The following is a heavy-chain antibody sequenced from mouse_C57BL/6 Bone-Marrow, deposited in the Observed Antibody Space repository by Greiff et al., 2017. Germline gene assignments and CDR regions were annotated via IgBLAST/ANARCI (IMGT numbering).Heavy chain of an antibody. CDR1: GYTFTSYW. J-gene: IGHJ2*01. CDR2: IYPTSGRT. Sequence: QVQLQQPGAELVKPGASVKMSCKASGYTFTSYWITWVKQRPGQGLEWIGDIYPTSGRTNYNEKFKCKAILTVDTSSNPAYMQLSSLTSEDSAVCYCARSGPLGRSFDYWGQGTTLTVSS. CDR3: ARSGPLGRSFDY. V-gene: IGHV1-55*01. D-gene: IGHD4-1*01.